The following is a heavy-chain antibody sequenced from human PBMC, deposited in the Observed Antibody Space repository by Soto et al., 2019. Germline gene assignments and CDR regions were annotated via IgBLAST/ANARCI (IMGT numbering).Heavy chain of an antibody. CDR2: MYYTGSV. CDR1: GGSIRSGGSY. D-gene: IGHD2-21*02. V-gene: IGHV4-31*03. J-gene: IGHJ1*01. Sequence: QVQLQESGPGLVKPSQTLSLTCPVAGGSIRSGGSYWPWIRQHPGKGLGWIGYMYYTGSVYYNPSLERRAAVSMDTSTNQFSLNLSSVTAADTAVYSCVTDRSVTAVTAFASWGPGTLVP. CDR3: VTDRSVTAVTAFAS.